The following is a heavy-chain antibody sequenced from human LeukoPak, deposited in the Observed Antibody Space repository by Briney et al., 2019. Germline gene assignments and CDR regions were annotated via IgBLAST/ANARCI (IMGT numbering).Heavy chain of an antibody. CDR2: IKSKTDGGTT. Sequence: GGSLRLSCAASGFTFSNAWVSWVRQAPGKGLEWVGRIKSKTDGGTTDYAAPVKGRFTISRDDSKNTLYLQMNSLKTEDTAVYYCTTVTYSSSWYPFDYWGQGTLVTVSS. V-gene: IGHV3-15*01. CDR1: GFTFSNAW. J-gene: IGHJ4*02. CDR3: TTVTYSSSWYPFDY. D-gene: IGHD6-13*01.